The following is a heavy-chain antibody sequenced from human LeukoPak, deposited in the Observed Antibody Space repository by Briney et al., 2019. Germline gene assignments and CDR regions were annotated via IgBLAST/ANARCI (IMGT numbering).Heavy chain of an antibody. J-gene: IGHJ3*02. CDR2: ISAYNGYT. D-gene: IGHD6-6*01. Sequence: ASVKVSCKASGYSFTRNGISWVRQAPGQGLEWMGWISAYNGYTNYAQKLQGRVTMTTDTSTSTAYMELRSLRSDDTAVYYCARRASSRSSFAFDIWGLGTMVTVSS. CDR1: GYSFTRNG. CDR3: ARRASSRSSFAFDI. V-gene: IGHV1-18*01.